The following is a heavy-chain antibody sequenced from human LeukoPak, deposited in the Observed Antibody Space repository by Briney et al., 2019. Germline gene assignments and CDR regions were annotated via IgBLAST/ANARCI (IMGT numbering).Heavy chain of an antibody. D-gene: IGHD3-3*01. Sequence: SETLSLTCTVSGGSISSYYWSWIRQPPGKGLEWIGYIYYSGSTNYNPSLKSRVTISVDTSKNQFSLKLSSVTAADTAVYYCARSGLRFLDNWGQGTLVTVSS. V-gene: IGHV4-59*12. CDR1: GGSISSYY. CDR2: IYYSGST. J-gene: IGHJ4*02. CDR3: ARSGLRFLDN.